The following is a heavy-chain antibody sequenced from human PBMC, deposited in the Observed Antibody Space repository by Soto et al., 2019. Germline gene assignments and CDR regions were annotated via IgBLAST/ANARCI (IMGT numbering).Heavy chain of an antibody. V-gene: IGHV3-33*01. CDR3: ARDAAMAAYYYYGLDV. CDR2: IWYDGSNN. J-gene: IGHJ6*02. D-gene: IGHD5-18*01. CDR1: GFRFSRYG. Sequence: QVQLVESGGGVVQPGTSLRLSCAASGFRFSRYGMHWARQAPGKGLEWVAVIWYDGSNNYHADSVKGRFTISRDNSQNTLYLQMNSLRAEDTAVCYCARDAAMAAYYYYGLDVWGQGTTVTVSS.